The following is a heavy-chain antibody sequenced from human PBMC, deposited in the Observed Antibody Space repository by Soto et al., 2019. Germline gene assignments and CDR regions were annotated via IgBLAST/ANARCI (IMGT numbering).Heavy chain of an antibody. Sequence: SETLSLTCTVTGGSISRSHNFWGWIRQPPGKGLELIGGIVYSGTTYHNPALNRRVTLSVETSKNQFSLKLNCVTAADTAVYYCARYYGDYKNYFDYWGQGTLVTVSS. CDR1: GGSISRSHNF. J-gene: IGHJ4*02. V-gene: IGHV4-39*01. CDR3: ARYYGDYKNYFDY. D-gene: IGHD4-17*01. CDR2: IVYSGTT.